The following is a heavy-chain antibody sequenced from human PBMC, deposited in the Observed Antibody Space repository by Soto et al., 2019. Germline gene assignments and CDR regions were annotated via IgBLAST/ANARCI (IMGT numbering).Heavy chain of an antibody. CDR1: GGTFSGYA. J-gene: IGHJ6*02. CDR3: ASGSIAAAGTGPYYYYGMDV. CDR2: IIPIFGTA. V-gene: IGHV1-69*13. D-gene: IGHD6-13*01. Sequence: GASVKVSCKASGGTFSGYAISWVRQAPGQGLEWMGGIIPIFGTANYAQKFQGRVTITADESTSTAYMELSSLRSEDTAVYYCASGSIAAAGTGPYYYYGMDVWGQGTTVTVSS.